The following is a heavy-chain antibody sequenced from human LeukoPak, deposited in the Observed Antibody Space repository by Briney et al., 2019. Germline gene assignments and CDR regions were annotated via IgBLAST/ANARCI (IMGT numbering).Heavy chain of an antibody. CDR2: IYISGIT. J-gene: IGHJ4*02. CDR1: GGSISNYY. Sequence: SETPSLTCTVSGGSISNYYWSWIRQPAGKGLEWIGRIYISGITNYNPSLKSRVTMSVDTSKNQFSLKLSSVTAADTAVYYCARGTNGRDGYKDGFLFVDWGQGTLVTVSS. V-gene: IGHV4-4*07. D-gene: IGHD5-24*01. CDR3: ARGTNGRDGYKDGFLFVD.